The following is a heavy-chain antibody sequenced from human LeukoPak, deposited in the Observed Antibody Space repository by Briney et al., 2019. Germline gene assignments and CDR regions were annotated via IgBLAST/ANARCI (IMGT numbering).Heavy chain of an antibody. CDR3: ATDGYSSSWTDYYYYMDV. Sequence: ASVKVSCKVSGYTLTELSMHWVRQAPGKGLEWMGGFDREDGETIYAQKFQGRVTMTEDTSTDTAYMELSSLRSEDTAVYYCATDGYSSSWTDYYYYMDVWGKGTTVTVSS. V-gene: IGHV1-24*01. J-gene: IGHJ6*03. D-gene: IGHD6-13*01. CDR1: GYTLTELS. CDR2: FDREDGET.